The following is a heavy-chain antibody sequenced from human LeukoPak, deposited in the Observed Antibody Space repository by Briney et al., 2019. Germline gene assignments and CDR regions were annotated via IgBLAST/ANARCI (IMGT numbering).Heavy chain of an antibody. D-gene: IGHD2-15*01. CDR3: ARDLSGGGN. V-gene: IGHV3-53*04. CDR1: GFTVTRNY. Sequence: PGGSLRLSCAASGFTVTRNYMSWVRQSPGKGLEWVSVIYSDGRTYYADSVKGRFTISRHNSENTLFLQMNSLRPEDTAVYYCARDLSGGGNWGQGTLVTVSS. CDR2: IYSDGRT. J-gene: IGHJ4*02.